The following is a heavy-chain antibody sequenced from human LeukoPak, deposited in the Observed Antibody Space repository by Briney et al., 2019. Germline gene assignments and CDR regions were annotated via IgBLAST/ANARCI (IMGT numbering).Heavy chain of an antibody. CDR2: INHSGST. CDR3: ARGEYSSSWYSRLNWFDP. D-gene: IGHD6-13*01. V-gene: IGHV4-34*01. Sequence: SETLSFTCAVYGGSFSGYYWSWIRQPPGKGLEWIGEINHSGSTNYNPSLKSRVTISVDTSKNQFSLKLSSVTAADTAVYYCARGEYSSSWYSRLNWFDPWGQGTLVTVSS. CDR1: GGSFSGYY. J-gene: IGHJ5*02.